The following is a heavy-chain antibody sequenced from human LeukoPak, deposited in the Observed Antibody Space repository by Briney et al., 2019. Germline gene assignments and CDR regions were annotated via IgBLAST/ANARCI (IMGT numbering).Heavy chain of an antibody. D-gene: IGHD2-15*01. CDR1: GFTVSNNY. CDR2: IYSGGNT. V-gene: IGHV3-53*01. CDR3: ARGGGLAPLWN. J-gene: IGHJ4*02. Sequence: GGSLRLSCAASGFTVSNNYMSWVRQAPGKGLEWASVIYSGGNTYYADSVKGRFTISRDSSKNTLDLQMNSLRAEDTAVYYCARGGGLAPLWNWGQGTLVTVSS.